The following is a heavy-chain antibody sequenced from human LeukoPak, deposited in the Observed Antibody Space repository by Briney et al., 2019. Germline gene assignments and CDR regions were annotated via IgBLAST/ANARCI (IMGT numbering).Heavy chain of an antibody. CDR3: ARGRRLPNFDY. J-gene: IGHJ4*02. V-gene: IGHV4-34*01. D-gene: IGHD1-1*01. Sequence: SETLSLTCTVSGGSISSYYWSWLRQPPGKGLEWIGEINHSGSTNYNPSLKSRVTITVDTSKNQFSLKLSSVTAADTAVYYCARGRRLPNFDYWGQGTLVTVSS. CDR2: INHSGST. CDR1: GGSISSYY.